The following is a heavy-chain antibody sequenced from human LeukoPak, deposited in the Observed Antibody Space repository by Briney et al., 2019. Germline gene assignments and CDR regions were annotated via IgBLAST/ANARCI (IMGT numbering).Heavy chain of an antibody. J-gene: IGHJ4*02. V-gene: IGHV3-11*05. CDR2: ISSTSIYT. CDR3: AREDGYSSSWYSDY. Sequence: KPGGSLRLSCAASGFTFSDYYMGWIRQAPGKGLEWVSDISSTSIYTNYADSVKGRFTISRDNARNSLYLQMNSLRAEDTAAYYWAREDGYSSSWYSDYWGQGTLVTVSS. CDR1: GFTFSDYY. D-gene: IGHD6-13*01.